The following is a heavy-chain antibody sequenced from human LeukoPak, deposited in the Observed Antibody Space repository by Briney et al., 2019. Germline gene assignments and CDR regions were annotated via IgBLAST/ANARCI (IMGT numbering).Heavy chain of an antibody. Sequence: SETLSLTCTVSGYSISSGYYWGWIRQPPGKGLEWIGSIYHSGSTYYNPSLKSRVTISVDTSKNQFSLKLSSVTAADTAVYYCASGYYGSGGYWGFDYYYMDVWGKGTTVTISS. CDR3: ASGYYGSGGYWGFDYYYMDV. CDR2: IYHSGST. V-gene: IGHV4-38-2*02. D-gene: IGHD3-10*01. J-gene: IGHJ6*03. CDR1: GYSISSGYY.